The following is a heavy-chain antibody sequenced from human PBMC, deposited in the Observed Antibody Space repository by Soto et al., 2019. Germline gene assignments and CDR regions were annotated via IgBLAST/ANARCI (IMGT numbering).Heavy chain of an antibody. D-gene: IGHD6-13*01. Sequence: GGSLRLSCAASGFTFSSYGMHWVRQAPGKGLEWVAVIWYDGSNKYYADSVKGRFTISRDNSKNTLYLQINSLRAEDTAVYYCARDRASSSWRSEYFQHWGQGTLVTVSS. CDR3: ARDRASSSWRSEYFQH. CDR1: GFTFSSYG. V-gene: IGHV3-33*01. J-gene: IGHJ1*01. CDR2: IWYDGSNK.